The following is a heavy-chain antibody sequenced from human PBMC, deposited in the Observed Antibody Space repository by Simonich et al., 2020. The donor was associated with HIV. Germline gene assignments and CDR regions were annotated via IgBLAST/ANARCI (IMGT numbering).Heavy chain of an antibody. J-gene: IGHJ4*02. V-gene: IGHV4-34*01. CDR3: ARVQYYGSGRPFFDY. CDR1: GGSFSGYY. CDR2: INHSGST. D-gene: IGHD3-10*01. Sequence: QVQLHQWGAGLLKPSETLSLTCAVYGGSFSGYYWRWIRQPPGKGLGWIGEINHSGSTNYNPSLNSRVTISVDTSKNQFSLKLSSVTAADTAVYYCARVQYYGSGRPFFDYWGQGTLVTVSS.